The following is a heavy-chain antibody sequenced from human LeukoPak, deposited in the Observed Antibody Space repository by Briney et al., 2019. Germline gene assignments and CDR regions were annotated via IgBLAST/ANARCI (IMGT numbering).Heavy chain of an antibody. CDR2: INPSGGRT. V-gene: IGHV1-46*01. CDR1: GYIFTSHY. J-gene: IGHJ4*02. Sequence: ASVKVSCKASGYIFTSHYMHWVRQAPGQGLEWMGMINPSGGRTSYAQKFQGRVTMTRDTSTSTVYLELSSLRSEDTAVYYCARAYSSSSPFDYWGQGTLVTVSS. CDR3: ARAYSSSSPFDY. D-gene: IGHD6-6*01.